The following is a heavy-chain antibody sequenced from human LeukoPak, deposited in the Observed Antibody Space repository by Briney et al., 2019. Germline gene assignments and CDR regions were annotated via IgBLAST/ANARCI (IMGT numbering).Heavy chain of an antibody. CDR2: ISSSSSTI. D-gene: IGHD3-22*01. CDR3: AREDTMIVVVKRPAPTTFDY. CDR1: GFTFSSYS. J-gene: IGHJ4*02. V-gene: IGHV3-48*01. Sequence: GGSLRLSCAASGFTFSSYSMNWVRQAPGKGLEWVSYISSSSSTIYYADSVKGRFTISRDNAKNSLYLQMNSLRAEDTAVYYCAREDTMIVVVKRPAPTTFDYWVQGTLVTVSS.